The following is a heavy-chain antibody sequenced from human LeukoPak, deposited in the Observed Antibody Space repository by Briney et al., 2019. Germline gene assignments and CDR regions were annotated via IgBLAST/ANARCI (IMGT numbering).Heavy chain of an antibody. J-gene: IGHJ4*02. CDR1: GGSISSYY. CDR2: IYTSGST. D-gene: IGHD4-17*01. V-gene: IGHV4-4*07. Sequence: SETLSLTCTVSGGSISSYYWSWIRQPAGKGLEWLGRIYTSGSTNYNPSLKSRVTISVDKSKNQFSLKLSSVTAADTAVYYCARDQNYGDSPYFDYWGQGTLVTVPS. CDR3: ARDQNYGDSPYFDY.